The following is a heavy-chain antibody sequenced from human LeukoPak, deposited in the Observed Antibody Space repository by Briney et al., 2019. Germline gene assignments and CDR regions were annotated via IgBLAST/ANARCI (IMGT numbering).Heavy chain of an antibody. CDR3: ARRVVITLNWFDP. CDR1: GGSFSGYY. V-gene: IGHV4-34*01. D-gene: IGHD3-22*01. Sequence: SETLSLTCAVYGGSFSGYYWSWIRQPPGKGLEWIGEINHSGSTNYNPSLKSRVTISVDTSKNQFSLKLSSVTAADTAVYYCARRVVITLNWFDPWGQGTLVTVSS. CDR2: INHSGST. J-gene: IGHJ5*02.